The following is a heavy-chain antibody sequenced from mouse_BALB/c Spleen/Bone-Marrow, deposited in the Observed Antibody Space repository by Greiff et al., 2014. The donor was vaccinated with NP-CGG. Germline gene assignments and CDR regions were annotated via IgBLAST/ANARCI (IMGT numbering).Heavy chain of an antibody. CDR1: GFTFSSFG. V-gene: IGHV5-17*02. Sequence: EVQGVESGGGLVQPGGSRKLSCAAPGFTFSSFGMHWVRQAPEKGLEWVAYISSGSSTIYYADTVKGRFTISRDNPKNTLFLQMTSLRSEDTAMYYCARRRGAYGNIRRGYAMDYWGQGTSVTVSS. CDR3: ARRRGAYGNIRRGYAMDY. J-gene: IGHJ4*01. D-gene: IGHD2-1*01. CDR2: ISSGSSTI.